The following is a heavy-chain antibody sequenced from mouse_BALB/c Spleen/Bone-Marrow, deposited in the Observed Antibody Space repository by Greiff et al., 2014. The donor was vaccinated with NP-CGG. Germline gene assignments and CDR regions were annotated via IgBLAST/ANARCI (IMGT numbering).Heavy chain of an antibody. J-gene: IGHJ4*01. D-gene: IGHD1-2*01. CDR3: ARITTATGAMDY. Sequence: VKLMESGPGLVAPSQSLSITCTVSGFSLTNYGVHWVRQPPGKGLEWLGVIWADGSTNYNSALMSRLSISKDNSKSQVFFKMXXXXXDDXAMYYCARITTATGAMDYWGQGTSVTVSS. CDR1: GFSLTNYG. CDR2: IWADGST. V-gene: IGHV2-9*02.